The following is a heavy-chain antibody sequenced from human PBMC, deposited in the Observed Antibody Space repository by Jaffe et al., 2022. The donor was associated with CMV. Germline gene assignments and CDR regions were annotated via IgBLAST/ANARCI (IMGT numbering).Heavy chain of an antibody. J-gene: IGHJ4*02. D-gene: IGHD2-8*01. Sequence: QVQLVESGGGVVQPGRSLRLSCAASGFTFSSYGMHWVRQAPGKGLEWVAVISYDGSNKYYADSVKGRFTISRDNSKNTLYLQMNSLRAEDTAVYYCAKDFTLGTNGITHWGQGTLVTVSS. CDR3: AKDFTLGTNGITH. CDR2: ISYDGSNK. CDR1: GFTFSSYG. V-gene: IGHV3-30*18.